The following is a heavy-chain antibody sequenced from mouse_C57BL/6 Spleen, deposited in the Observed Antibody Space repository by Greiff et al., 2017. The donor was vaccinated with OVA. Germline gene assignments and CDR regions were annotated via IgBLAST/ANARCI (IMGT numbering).Heavy chain of an antibody. J-gene: IGHJ1*03. D-gene: IGHD2-13*01. CDR2: IYPGDGDT. V-gene: IGHV1-80*01. CDR3: ARGTRDVTGDCDV. Sequence: VQLQQPGAELVKPGASVKISCKASGYAFSSYWMNWVKQRPGKGLEWIGQIYPGDGDTNYNGKFKGKATLTADKTSSTADMQLSSLTSEDSAVYYCARGTRDVTGDCDVWGTGTPVTVSS. CDR1: GYAFSSYW.